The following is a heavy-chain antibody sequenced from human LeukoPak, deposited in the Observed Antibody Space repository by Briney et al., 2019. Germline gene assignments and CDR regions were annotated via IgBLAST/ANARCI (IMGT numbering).Heavy chain of an antibody. J-gene: IGHJ5*02. CDR2: IYHSGGT. V-gene: IGHV4-59*01. Sequence: SETLSLTCTVSGGSLNSDYWSRIRQPPGKGLEWIGYIYHSGGTYYNPSLESRVTVSVDTSKKHFSLKLTSVTAADTAVYYCARVGGFHLQFDPWGQGTLVTVSS. CDR3: ARVGGFHLQFDP. D-gene: IGHD3-16*01. CDR1: GGSLNSDY.